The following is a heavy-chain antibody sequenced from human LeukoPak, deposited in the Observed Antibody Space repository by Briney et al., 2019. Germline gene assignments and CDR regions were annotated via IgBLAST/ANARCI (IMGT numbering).Heavy chain of an antibody. CDR2: ISSSGSTI. J-gene: IGHJ4*02. CDR1: GFIFSGDS. D-gene: IGHD6-6*01. CDR3: ARHDLYSSSVDY. Sequence: PGGSLRLSCATSGFIFSGDSMIWVRQAPGKGLEWVSYISSSGSTIYYADSVKGRFTISRDNAKNSLYLQMNNLRAEDTAVYYCARHDLYSSSVDYWGQGTLVTVSS. V-gene: IGHV3-48*04.